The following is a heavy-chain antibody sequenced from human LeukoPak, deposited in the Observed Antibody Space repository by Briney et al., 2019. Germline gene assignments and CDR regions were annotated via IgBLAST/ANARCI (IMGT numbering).Heavy chain of an antibody. Sequence: GGSLRLSCAASGFTFSNFGMHWVRQAPGKGLEWVAIISYDGPNKYYADSVKGRFTISRDNSKNTLDLQMSSLRAEDTAVYYCAKDPSYTAAGIDYWGQGTLVTVSS. CDR3: AKDPSYTAAGIDY. J-gene: IGHJ4*02. V-gene: IGHV3-30*18. D-gene: IGHD6-13*01. CDR2: ISYDGPNK. CDR1: GFTFSNFG.